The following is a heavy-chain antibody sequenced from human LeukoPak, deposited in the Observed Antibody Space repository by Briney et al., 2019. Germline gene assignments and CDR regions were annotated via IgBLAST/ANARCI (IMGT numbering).Heavy chain of an antibody. CDR1: GGTFSNHA. J-gene: IGHJ4*02. Sequence: SVKVSCKASGGTFSNHAISWVRQAPGQGLEWMGVIIPISGTANYAQKYQGRVTITADASTSTVYMELSSLTSDDTAVYYCARWAGDSSAWYPALFDYWGQGTLVTVSS. CDR3: ARWAGDSSAWYPALFDY. CDR2: IIPISGTA. V-gene: IGHV1-69*13. D-gene: IGHD6-13*01.